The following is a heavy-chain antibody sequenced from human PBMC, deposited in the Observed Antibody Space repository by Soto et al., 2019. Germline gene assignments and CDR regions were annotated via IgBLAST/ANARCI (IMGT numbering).Heavy chain of an antibody. V-gene: IGHV5-51*01. CDR1: GYNFAGYW. CDR3: ARGGVSTRTFDY. J-gene: IGHJ4*02. CDR2: IYPSDSDT. D-gene: IGHD3-3*01. Sequence: PGESLKISCKGSGYNFAGYWIAWVRQMPGKGLELMGIIYPSDSDTRYRPSFQGQVTISADKSISSAYLQWSSLRASDAAMYYCARGGVSTRTFDYWGQGTPVTVSS.